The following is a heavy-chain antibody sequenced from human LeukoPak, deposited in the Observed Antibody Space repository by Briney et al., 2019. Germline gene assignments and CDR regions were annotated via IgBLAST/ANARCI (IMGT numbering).Heavy chain of an antibody. Sequence: SETLSLTCTVSGGSISSSSYYWGWIRQPPGKGLEWIGSIYYSGSTYYNPSLKSRVTISVDTSKNQFSLKLSSVTAADTAVYYCATHARQLMIFGAATDWYFDLWGRGTLVTVSS. CDR3: ATHARQLMIFGAATDWYFDL. J-gene: IGHJ2*01. V-gene: IGHV4-39*01. CDR1: GGSISSSSYY. CDR2: IYYSGST. D-gene: IGHD3/OR15-3a*01.